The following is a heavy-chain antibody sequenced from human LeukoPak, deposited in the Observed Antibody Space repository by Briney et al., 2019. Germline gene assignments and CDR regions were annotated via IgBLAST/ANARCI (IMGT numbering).Heavy chain of an antibody. CDR2: ISSSSSYI. CDR1: GFTFSTYA. D-gene: IGHD3-16*01. V-gene: IGHV3-21*01. CDR3: ARDLEGGFDY. J-gene: IGHJ4*02. Sequence: PGGSLRLSCAASGFTFSTYAMSWVRQAPGKGLEWVSSISSSSSYIYYTDSLKGRFTISRDNAKNSLYLQMNSLRAEDTAVYYCARDLEGGFDYWGQGTLVTVSS.